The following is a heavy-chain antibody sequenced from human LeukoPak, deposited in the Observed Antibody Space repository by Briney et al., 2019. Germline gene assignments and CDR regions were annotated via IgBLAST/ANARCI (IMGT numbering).Heavy chain of an antibody. CDR2: IYYSGNT. CDR3: ARQQWKPPGTATYRSGPSWYFDL. D-gene: IGHD6-19*01. Sequence: SETLSLTCTVSGGSISSYYWSWIRQPPGKGLEWIGYIYYSGNTNYNPSLKSRVTISVDTSKNQFSLKLSSVTAADTAVYYCARQQWKPPGTATYRSGPSWYFDLWGRGTLVTVSS. CDR1: GGSISSYY. V-gene: IGHV4-59*08. J-gene: IGHJ2*01.